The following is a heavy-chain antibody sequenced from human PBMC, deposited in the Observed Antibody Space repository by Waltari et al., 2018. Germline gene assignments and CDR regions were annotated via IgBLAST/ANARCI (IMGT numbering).Heavy chain of an antibody. V-gene: IGHV4-34*01. D-gene: IGHD3-22*01. J-gene: IGHJ5*02. CDR1: GGSFSGYY. CDR2: INHSGST. CDR3: ARGGMYYYDSSGYPNWFDP. Sequence: QVQLQQWGAGLLKPSETLSLTCAVYGGSFSGYYWSWIRQPPGKGLEWMGEINHSGSTNYNPSLKSRVTISVDTSKNQFSLKLSSVTAADTAVYYCARGGMYYYDSSGYPNWFDPWGQGTLVTVSS.